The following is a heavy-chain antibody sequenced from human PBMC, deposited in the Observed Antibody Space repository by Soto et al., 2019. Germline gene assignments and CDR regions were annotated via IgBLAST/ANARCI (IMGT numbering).Heavy chain of an antibody. CDR1: GFTFSSYS. D-gene: IGHD5-18*01. CDR3: ARERGYSYGYGDY. Sequence: EVQLVESGGGLVKPGGSLRLSCAASGFTFSSYSMNWVRQAPGKGLEWVSSISSSSSYIYYADSVKGRFTISRDNAKNSLYLQMNSLRAEDTAVYYCARERGYSYGYGDYWGQGTLVTVSS. J-gene: IGHJ4*02. CDR2: ISSSSSYI. V-gene: IGHV3-21*01.